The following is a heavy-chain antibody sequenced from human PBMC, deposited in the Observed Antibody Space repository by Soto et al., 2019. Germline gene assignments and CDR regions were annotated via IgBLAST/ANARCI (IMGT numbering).Heavy chain of an antibody. V-gene: IGHV1-46*03. D-gene: IGHD4-17*01. CDR3: ARGDPRGDYCWYFDL. CDR2: INPSGGST. Sequence: SVKVSCKASGYTFTSYYMHWVRQAPGQGLEWMGIINPSGGSTSYAQKFQGRVTMTRDTSTSTVYMELSSLRSEDTAVYYCARGDPRGDYCWYFDLWGRGTLVTVSS. CDR1: GYTFTSYY. J-gene: IGHJ2*01.